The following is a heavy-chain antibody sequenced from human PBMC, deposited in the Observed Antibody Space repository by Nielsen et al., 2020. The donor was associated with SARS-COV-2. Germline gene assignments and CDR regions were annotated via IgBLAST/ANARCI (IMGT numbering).Heavy chain of an antibody. CDR3: AREMNSSGWYGGYYFDY. CDR2: IYHRGST. V-gene: IGHV4-4*02. CDR1: GGSISSNNW. D-gene: IGHD6-19*01. Sequence: SETLSLTCAVSGGSISSNNWWSWVRQPPGKGLEWIGEIYHRGSTNYSPSLKTRVTISVDKSKNQFSLELRSVTAADTAVYYCAREMNSSGWYGGYYFDYWGQGTLVTVSS. J-gene: IGHJ4*02.